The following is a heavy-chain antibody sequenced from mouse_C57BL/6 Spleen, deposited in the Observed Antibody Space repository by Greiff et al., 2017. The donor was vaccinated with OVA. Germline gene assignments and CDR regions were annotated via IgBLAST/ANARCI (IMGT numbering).Heavy chain of an antibody. Sequence: VHVKQSGPELVKPGASVKISCKASGYSFTDYNMNWVKQSNGKSLEWIGVINPNYGTTSYNQKFKGKATLTVDQSSSTAYMQLNSLTSEDSAVYYCARKEGYGNYWYFDVWGTGTTVTVSS. CDR3: ARKEGYGNYWYFDV. D-gene: IGHD2-1*01. V-gene: IGHV1-39*01. CDR2: INPNYGTT. J-gene: IGHJ1*03. CDR1: GYSFTDYN.